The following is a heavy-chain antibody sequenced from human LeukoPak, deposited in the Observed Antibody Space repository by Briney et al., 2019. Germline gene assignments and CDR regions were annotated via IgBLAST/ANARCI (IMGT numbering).Heavy chain of an antibody. CDR3: ARVFYAKDIVVVPAYYYYYLDV. CDR2: INPNSGGT. Sequence: ASVKVSCKASGYTFTGYYMHWVRQATGQGLEWMGWINPNSGGTNYAQKFQGRVTMTRDTSISTAYMEVSRLRSDDTAVYYCARVFYAKDIVVVPAYYYYYLDVWGKGTTVTVSS. J-gene: IGHJ6*03. CDR1: GYTFTGYY. V-gene: IGHV1-2*02. D-gene: IGHD2-2*01.